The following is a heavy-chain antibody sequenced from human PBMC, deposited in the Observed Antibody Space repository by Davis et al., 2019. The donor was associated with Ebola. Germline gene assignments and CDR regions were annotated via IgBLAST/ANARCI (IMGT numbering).Heavy chain of an antibody. CDR2: INHSGST. Sequence: SETLSLTCAVYGGSFSGYYWSWIRQPPGKGLEWIGEINHSGSTNYNPSLKSRVTISVDTSKNQFSLKLSSVTAADTAVYYCARTPYCSGSSCFYYYYYGMDVWGQGTTVTVSS. CDR1: GGSFSGYY. V-gene: IGHV4-34*01. CDR3: ARTPYCSGSSCFYYYYYGMDV. D-gene: IGHD2-15*01. J-gene: IGHJ6*02.